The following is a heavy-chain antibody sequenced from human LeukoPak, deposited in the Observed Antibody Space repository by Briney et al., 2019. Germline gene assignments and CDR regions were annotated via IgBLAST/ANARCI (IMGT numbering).Heavy chain of an antibody. CDR2: IKQDGREK. D-gene: IGHD3-3*01. V-gene: IGHV3-7*01. CDR3: ARXRXTXXWSGYXXNYFDY. Sequence: CXASGFTFSTYWMTWVRQAPGKGLEWVANIKQDGREKYYVDSVEGGFTIYRENDKKSLYLQMKRLRDEDRGVYYXARXRXTXXWSGYXXNYFDYWGQGTLVTVSS. J-gene: IGHJ4*02. CDR1: GFTFSTYW.